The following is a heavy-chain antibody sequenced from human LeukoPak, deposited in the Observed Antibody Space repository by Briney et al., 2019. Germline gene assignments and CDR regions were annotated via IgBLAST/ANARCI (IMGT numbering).Heavy chain of an antibody. CDR3: ARVTYYYDSSGYSFRGYYYYYMDV. V-gene: IGHV4-34*01. Sequence: PSETLSLPCAVYGGSFSGYYWSWIRQPPGKGLEWIGEINHSGSTNYNPSLKSRVTISVDTSKNQFSLKLSSVTAADTAVYYCARVTYYYDSSGYSFRGYYYYYMDVWGKGTTVTISS. CDR1: GGSFSGYY. J-gene: IGHJ6*03. D-gene: IGHD3-22*01. CDR2: INHSGST.